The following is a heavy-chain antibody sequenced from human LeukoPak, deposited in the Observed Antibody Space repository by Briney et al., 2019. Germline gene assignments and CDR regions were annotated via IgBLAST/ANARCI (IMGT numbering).Heavy chain of an antibody. V-gene: IGHV3-21*01. CDR1: GFTFSSYS. J-gene: IGHJ4*02. CDR3: ASCTTGEDY. D-gene: IGHD7-27*01. CDR2: ISSSSSYI. Sequence: GGSLRLSCAASGFTFSSYSMNWVRQAPGKGLEWVSSISSSSSYIYYADSVKGRFAISRDNAKNSLYLQMNSLRAEDTAVYYCASCTTGEDYWGQGTLVTVSS.